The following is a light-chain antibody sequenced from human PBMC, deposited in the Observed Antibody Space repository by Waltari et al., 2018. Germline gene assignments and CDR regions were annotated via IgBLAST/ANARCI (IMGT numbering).Light chain of an antibody. CDR1: SGHSSNV. Sequence: QLVLTQSPSASASLGASVKLTCTLSSGHSSNVIAWLQQQPEKGPRYLMKVNSDGSHSKGDEIPDRFSCSSSAAERYLTISSLQSEDEADYYCQTGGHGTWVFGGGTKLTVL. CDR2: VNSDGSH. CDR3: QTGGHGTWV. J-gene: IGLJ3*02. V-gene: IGLV4-69*01.